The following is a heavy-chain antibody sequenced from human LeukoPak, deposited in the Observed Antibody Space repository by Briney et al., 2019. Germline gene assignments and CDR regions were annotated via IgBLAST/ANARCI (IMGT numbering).Heavy chain of an antibody. D-gene: IGHD5-24*01. V-gene: IGHV4-34*01. Sequence: PSETLSLTCAVYGGSFSGYYWSWIRQPPGKGLEWIGEINHSGSTNYNPSLKSRVTISVDTFKNQFSPTLSSVTAADTAVYYCARGRRDGYYFDYWGQGTLVTVSS. CDR1: GGSFSGYY. J-gene: IGHJ4*02. CDR3: ARGRRDGYYFDY. CDR2: INHSGST.